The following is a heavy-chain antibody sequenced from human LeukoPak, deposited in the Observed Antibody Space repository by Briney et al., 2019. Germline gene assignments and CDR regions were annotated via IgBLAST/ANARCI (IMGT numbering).Heavy chain of an antibody. CDR2: IRSSSSTI. J-gene: IGHJ4*02. CDR1: GFTLSSYS. CDR3: AREITPSPYYFDY. V-gene: IGHV3-48*01. Sequence: PGGSLRLSCPASGFTLSSYSMNCVRQAPGKGLEWVSYIRSSSSTIYYADSVKGRFTISRDNAKNSLYLQMNSLRAEDTAVYYCAREITPSPYYFDYWGQGTLVTVSS.